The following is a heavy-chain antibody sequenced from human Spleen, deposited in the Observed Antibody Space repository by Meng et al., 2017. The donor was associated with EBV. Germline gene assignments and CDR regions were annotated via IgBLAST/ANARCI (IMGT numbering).Heavy chain of an antibody. V-gene: IGHV4-39*07. D-gene: IGHD4-17*01. CDR2: IFYSRST. Sequence: QPPPELGPVLVVSPGTLPRPCTSSGDPCSSLMYACDCMRPPPGNALGWIGSIFYSRSTYYNPSLKRRVTISVDTSKNQFSLKLSSVTASDTAVYYCARVTVTTLLFYPWGQGTLVTVSS. CDR3: ARVTVTTLLFYP. CDR1: GDPCSSLMYA. J-gene: IGHJ5*02.